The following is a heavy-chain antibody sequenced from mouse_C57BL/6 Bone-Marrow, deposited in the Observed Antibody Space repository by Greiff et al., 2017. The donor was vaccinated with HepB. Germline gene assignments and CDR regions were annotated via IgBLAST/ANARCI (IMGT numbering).Heavy chain of an antibody. Sequence: VQLMESGAELARPGASVKLSCKASGYTFTSYGISWVKQRTGQGLEWIGEIYPRSGNTYYNEKFKGKATLTADKSSSTAYMELRSLTSEDSAVYFCARSGEFYYTDYWGQGTTLTVSS. J-gene: IGHJ2*01. V-gene: IGHV1-81*01. CDR2: IYPRSGNT. CDR3: ARSGEFYYTDY. CDR1: GYTFTSYG. D-gene: IGHD1-1*01.